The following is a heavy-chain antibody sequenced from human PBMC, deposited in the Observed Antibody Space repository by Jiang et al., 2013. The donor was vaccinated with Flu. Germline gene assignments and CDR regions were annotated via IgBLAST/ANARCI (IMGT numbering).Heavy chain of an antibody. J-gene: IGHJ4*02. V-gene: IGHV3-23*01. Sequence: VRQAPGKGLEWVSALSASGGATHYADSVKGRFTISRDNSKNTLHLQMNSLRSDDTAVYYCAKATPYGTTWYGGADYWGQGTLVTVSS. CDR2: LSASGGAT. CDR3: AKATPYGTTWYGGADY. D-gene: IGHD6-13*01.